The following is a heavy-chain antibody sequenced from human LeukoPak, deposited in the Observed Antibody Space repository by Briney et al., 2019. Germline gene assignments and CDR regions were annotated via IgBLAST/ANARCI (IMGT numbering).Heavy chain of an antibody. Sequence: ASVKVSCKASGYTFTSYDISWVRQAPGQGLEWMGWISAYNGNTNYAQKLQGRVTMTTDTSTSTAYMELRSLRSDDTAVYYCARLPLPKVQYYYDSSGYYGRNAFDIWGQGTMVTVSS. CDR3: ARLPLPKVQYYYDSSGYYGRNAFDI. CDR1: GYTFTSYD. V-gene: IGHV1-18*01. CDR2: ISAYNGNT. D-gene: IGHD3-22*01. J-gene: IGHJ3*02.